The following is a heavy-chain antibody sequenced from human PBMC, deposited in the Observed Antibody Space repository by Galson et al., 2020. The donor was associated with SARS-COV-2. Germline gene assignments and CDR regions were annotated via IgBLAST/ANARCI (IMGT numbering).Heavy chain of an antibody. CDR3: TRNVVLPADRGFDI. CDR2: IDPSDSYT. V-gene: IGHV5-10-1*01. CDR1: GYSFTSHW. Sequence: GESLKISCQGSGYSFTSHWISWVRQMPGKGLEWMGRIDPSDSYTNYSPSFQGHVTISLDMSIRTAYLQWSSLKASDTAIYYCTRNVVLPADRGFDIWGQGTIVTVS. J-gene: IGHJ3*02. D-gene: IGHD2-2*01.